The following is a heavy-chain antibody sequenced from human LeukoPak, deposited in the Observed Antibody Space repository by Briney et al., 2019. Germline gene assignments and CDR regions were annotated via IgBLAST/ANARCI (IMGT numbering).Heavy chain of an antibody. CDR2: IYYTGRT. Sequence: SETLSLTCNVSGASISSYYWSWIRQPPGKGLEWIGYIYYTGRTNYNPSLSSRVTISVDTSESQFSLKLSSVTAADTAVYYCARAGMGSGWFYWGQGTLVTVSS. J-gene: IGHJ4*02. D-gene: IGHD6-13*01. CDR1: GASISSYY. V-gene: IGHV4-59*01. CDR3: ARAGMGSGWFY.